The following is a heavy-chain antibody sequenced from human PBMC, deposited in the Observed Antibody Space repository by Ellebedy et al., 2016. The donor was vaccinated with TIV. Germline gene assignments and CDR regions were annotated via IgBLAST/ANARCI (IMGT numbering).Heavy chain of an antibody. CDR1: GFTFSYYS. Sequence: GGSLRLXCAASGFTFSYYSMHWVRQAPGKGLEWVAVISHDGSNKYHAKSVKGRFTISRGDSKNTLYLQMNTLRTEDTALYFCARGSSSRGYFDSWGQGTLVTVSS. CDR2: ISHDGSNK. CDR3: ARGSSSRGYFDS. J-gene: IGHJ4*02. D-gene: IGHD6-13*01. V-gene: IGHV3-30-3*01.